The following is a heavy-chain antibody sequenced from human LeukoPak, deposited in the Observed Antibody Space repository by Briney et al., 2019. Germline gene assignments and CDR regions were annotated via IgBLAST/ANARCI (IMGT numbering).Heavy chain of an antibody. CDR2: ISGSGGST. CDR1: GFTFSSYA. CDR3: ATLGINRGAKRLIDY. J-gene: IGHJ4*02. D-gene: IGHD3-10*01. V-gene: IGHV3-23*01. Sequence: GGSLRLSYAASGFTFSSYAMSWVRQAPGKGLEWVSAISGSGGSTYYADSVRGRFTISRDNSKNTLYLQMNSLRAEDTAVYYCATLGINRGAKRLIDYWGQGTLVTVSS.